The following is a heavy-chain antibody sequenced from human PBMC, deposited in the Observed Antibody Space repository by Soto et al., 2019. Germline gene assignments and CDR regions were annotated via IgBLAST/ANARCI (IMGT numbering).Heavy chain of an antibody. J-gene: IGHJ2*01. Sequence: SETLSLTCTVSGGSISSYYWSWIRQPPGKGLEWIGYIYYSGSTNYNPSLKSRVTISVDTSKNQFSLKLSSVTAADTAVYYCARVDYYDSSGPGDWYFDLWGRGTLVTVSS. V-gene: IGHV4-59*01. CDR1: GGSISSYY. D-gene: IGHD3-22*01. CDR2: IYYSGST. CDR3: ARVDYYDSSGPGDWYFDL.